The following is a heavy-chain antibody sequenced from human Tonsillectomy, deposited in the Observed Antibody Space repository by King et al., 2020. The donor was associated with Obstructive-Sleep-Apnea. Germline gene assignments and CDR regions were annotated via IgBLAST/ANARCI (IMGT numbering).Heavy chain of an antibody. V-gene: IGHV4-39*01. CDR2: IYYRGST. J-gene: IGHJ4*02. CDR1: GGSLSSRRYY. D-gene: IGHD1-14*01. CDR3: ATHTTAWRPVDS. Sequence: QMQLQESGPGLVKSSETLSLTCTVSGGSLSSRRYYWGWIRQPPKKGLGWIGRIYYRGSTYYNPSLKSRLTISVDTSKNQFSLKLGSVTAADTALYYCATHTTAWRPVDSWGQGTLVTVSS.